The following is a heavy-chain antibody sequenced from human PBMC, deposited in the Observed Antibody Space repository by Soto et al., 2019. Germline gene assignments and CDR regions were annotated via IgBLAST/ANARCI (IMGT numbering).Heavy chain of an antibody. CDR1: GFTFSSCA. CDR3: AAELGNSGYDGHDY. D-gene: IGHD5-12*01. CDR2: IIYDGSDK. J-gene: IGHJ4*02. Sequence: QVQLVESGGGVVQPWRSLRLSCAASGFTFSSCAMQWVRQAPGKGLEWVAVIIYDGSDKYYADSVQGRFTISRDNSKNTLYLQMNSLRPEDTAVYYCAAELGNSGYDGHDYWGQGTLVTVSS. V-gene: IGHV3-30-3*01.